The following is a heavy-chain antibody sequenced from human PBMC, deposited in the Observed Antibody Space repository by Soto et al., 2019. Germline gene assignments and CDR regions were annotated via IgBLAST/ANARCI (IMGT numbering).Heavy chain of an antibody. Sequence: WGSLVLSCAASVFTFSSYSMTWVRQAPGKGLEWVSSISISSYIYYADSVKGRFTISRDNAKNSLYLQMNSLRAEDTAVYYRARDDGPIAAAGYDYWGQGTLVTVSS. CDR3: ARDDGPIAAAGYDY. D-gene: IGHD6-13*01. V-gene: IGHV3-21*01. J-gene: IGHJ4*02. CDR2: ISISSYI. CDR1: VFTFSSYS.